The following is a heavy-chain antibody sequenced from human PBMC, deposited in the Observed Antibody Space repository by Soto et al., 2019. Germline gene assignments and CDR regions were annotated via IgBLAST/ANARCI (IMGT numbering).Heavy chain of an antibody. D-gene: IGHD4-17*01. J-gene: IGHJ4*02. Sequence: QVQLVQSGAEVKKPGASVKVSCKASGYTFTSYGITWVRQAPGQGLEWMGWISAYNGNTNYAQKLQGRVPMTTDTYTSKAYLELRSLRSDDTAMYYCARDIRTTVTTYFDYWGQGTLVTVSS. CDR2: ISAYNGNT. CDR1: GYTFTSYG. V-gene: IGHV1-18*04. CDR3: ARDIRTTVTTYFDY.